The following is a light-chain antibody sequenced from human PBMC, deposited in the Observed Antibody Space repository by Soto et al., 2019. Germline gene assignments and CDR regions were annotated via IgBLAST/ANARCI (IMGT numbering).Light chain of an antibody. Sequence: QTVVTQEPSFSVSPGGTVTLTCALSSGSVSTNNYPSWCQQTPGQPPRTLIFRTNTRSSGVPDRFSGSILGSKAALTITGAQADDESDYYCVRYMGRGIWVFGGGTKVTVL. J-gene: IGLJ3*02. CDR3: VRYMGRGIWV. CDR1: SGSVSTNNY. V-gene: IGLV8-61*01. CDR2: RTN.